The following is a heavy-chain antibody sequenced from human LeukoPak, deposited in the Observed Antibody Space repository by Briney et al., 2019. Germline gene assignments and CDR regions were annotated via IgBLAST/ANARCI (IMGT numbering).Heavy chain of an antibody. CDR2: IRGKAYGGTT. Sequence: GGSLRLSCTGSGFSFGDYAMSWVRQAPGKGLQWVGFIRGKAYGGTTEYAASVKGRFTISRDDSKSIAYLQMNSPKTEDTAVYYCTRDQPYYYDSTGYAGYWGQGTLVTVSS. CDR3: TRDQPYYYDSTGYAGY. V-gene: IGHV3-49*04. J-gene: IGHJ4*02. CDR1: GFSFGDYA. D-gene: IGHD3-22*01.